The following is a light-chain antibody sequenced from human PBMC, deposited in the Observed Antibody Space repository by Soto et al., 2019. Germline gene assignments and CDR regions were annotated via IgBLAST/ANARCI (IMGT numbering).Light chain of an antibody. V-gene: IGLV1-40*01. CDR3: QSYDSSLSGWV. Sequence: QSVLTQPPSVSGAPGQRVTISCTGSSSNIGAGYDVHWYQQLPGTAPKLLIYGNNNRPSGVPDRFSGSKSGTSASLAITGVQADDEADYYCQSYDSSLSGWVFGGGTKLTVL. CDR2: GNN. J-gene: IGLJ3*02. CDR1: SSNIGAGYD.